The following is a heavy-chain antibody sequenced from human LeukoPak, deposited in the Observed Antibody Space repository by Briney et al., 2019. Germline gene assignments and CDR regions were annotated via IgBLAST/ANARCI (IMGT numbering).Heavy chain of an antibody. V-gene: IGHV4-59*11. J-gene: IGHJ6*03. D-gene: IGHD2-2*01. CDR2: IYYSGST. CDR1: GGSISSHY. CDR3: ARRYCSSTSCYGDYIDV. Sequence: SETLSLTCTVSGGSISSHYWSWIRQPPGKGLEWIGYIYYSGSTNYNPSLKSRVTISVDTSKNQFSLKLSSVTAADTAVYYCARRYCSSTSCYGDYIDVWGKGTTVTVSS.